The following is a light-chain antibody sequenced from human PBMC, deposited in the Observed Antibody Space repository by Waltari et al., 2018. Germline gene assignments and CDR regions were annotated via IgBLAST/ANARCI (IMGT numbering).Light chain of an antibody. J-gene: IGLJ1*01. V-gene: IGLV2-8*01. CDR1: SSDVCAYNY. CDR3: ISYAGNNKYV. Sequence: QSALTQPPSASGSPGQSVTISCTGTSSDVCAYNYVSWYQQYPDKAPKLMIYEVTKRPSGVPDRFSGSKSGNTASLTVSGLQAEDDADYYCISYAGNNKYVLGAGTKVTVL. CDR2: EVT.